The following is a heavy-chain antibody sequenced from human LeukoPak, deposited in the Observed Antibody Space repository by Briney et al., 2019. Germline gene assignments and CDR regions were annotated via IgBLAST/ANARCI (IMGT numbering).Heavy chain of an antibody. CDR2: ISGSGGST. J-gene: IGHJ4*02. CDR1: GFTVSSNY. V-gene: IGHV3-23*01. CDR3: AKDGTSYYYIYY. Sequence: GGSLRLSCAASGFTVSSNYMSWVRQAPGKGLEWVSAISGSGGSTYYADSVKGRFTISRDNSKNTLYLQMNSLRGDDTAVYYCAKDGTSYYYIYYWGQGTLVTVSS. D-gene: IGHD2/OR15-2a*01.